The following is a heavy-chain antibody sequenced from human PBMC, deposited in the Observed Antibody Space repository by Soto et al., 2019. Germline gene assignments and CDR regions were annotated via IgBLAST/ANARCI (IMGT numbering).Heavy chain of an antibody. D-gene: IGHD1-7*01. CDR2: IWYDGSNK. CDR3: ADATTWNFHFHY. J-gene: IGHJ4*01. V-gene: IGHV3-33*01. Sequence: QVQLVESGGGVVQPGTSLRLSCAASGFTISTHGMHWVRQAPGKGLEWVANIWYDGSNKFYADSVKGRFTISKDNSKNTLYVQMNSLRAEDTAVYYCADATTWNFHFHYWGHGTQVTVSS. CDR1: GFTISTHG.